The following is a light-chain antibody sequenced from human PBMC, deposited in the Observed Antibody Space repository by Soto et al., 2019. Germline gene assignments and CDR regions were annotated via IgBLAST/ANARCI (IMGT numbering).Light chain of an antibody. V-gene: IGKV3-11*01. Sequence: DIRLTQSPAILPLSPCHRATLSCRASQSVGNYLAWYQQTPGQAPRLLIYDASNRATGIPARFSGSGSGTDFTLTFSYLEPEDFAVFYCQQRSNWPPTFGQGTKVDIK. CDR1: QSVGNY. CDR3: QQRSNWPPT. CDR2: DAS. J-gene: IGKJ1*01.